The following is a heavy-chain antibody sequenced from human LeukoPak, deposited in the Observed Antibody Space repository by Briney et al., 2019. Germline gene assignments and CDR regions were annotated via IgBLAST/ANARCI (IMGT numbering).Heavy chain of an antibody. CDR1: GFPFSSYA. J-gene: IGHJ4*02. Sequence: GGSLRLSCAASGFPFSSYAMSWVRQAPGKGLEWVSSISGSGGTTYSTDSVKGRFTTSRDNSKNTLYLQMNSLRAEDTAVYYCARISASGSYFDYWGQGTLVTVSS. CDR3: ARISASGSYFDY. D-gene: IGHD3-10*01. V-gene: IGHV3-23*01. CDR2: ISGSGGTT.